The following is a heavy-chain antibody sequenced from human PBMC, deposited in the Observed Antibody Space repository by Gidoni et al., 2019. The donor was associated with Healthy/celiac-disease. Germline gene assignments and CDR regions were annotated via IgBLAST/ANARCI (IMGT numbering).Heavy chain of an antibody. V-gene: IGHV3-73*01. CDR1: GFTFRGSA. D-gene: IGHD4-17*01. Sequence: EVQLVESGGGLVQPGGSVKLSCAGAGFTFRGSAMHWVRQASWKGLDWVGRISSKANIYAPAYAASVKGRFPISRDDSKNTAYLQMNSLKTEDTAVYYCTRHIEYGDYVGYWGQGTLVTVSS. CDR2: ISSKANIYAP. CDR3: TRHIEYGDYVGY. J-gene: IGHJ4*02.